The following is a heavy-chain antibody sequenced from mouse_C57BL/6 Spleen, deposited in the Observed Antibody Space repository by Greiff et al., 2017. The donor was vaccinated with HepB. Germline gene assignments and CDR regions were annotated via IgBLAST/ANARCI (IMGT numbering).Heavy chain of an antibody. Sequence: DVKLVESEGGLVQPGSSMKLSCTASGFTFSDYYMAWVRQVPEKGLEWVANINYDGSSTYYLDSLKSRFIISRDNAKNILYLQMSSLKSEDTATYYCARDRHYYGSSYGAMDYWGQGTSVTVSS. J-gene: IGHJ4*01. D-gene: IGHD1-1*01. V-gene: IGHV5-16*01. CDR2: INYDGSST. CDR3: ARDRHYYGSSYGAMDY. CDR1: GFTFSDYY.